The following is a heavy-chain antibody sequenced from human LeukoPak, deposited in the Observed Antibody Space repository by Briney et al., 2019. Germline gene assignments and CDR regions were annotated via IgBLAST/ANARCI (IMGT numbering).Heavy chain of an antibody. CDR3: ARVGATALFDY. CDR2: IIPIFGTA. D-gene: IGHD5-12*01. J-gene: IGHJ4*02. CDR1: GGTFSIYA. Sequence: ASVTVSCKASGGTFSIYAISWVRQAPGQGLEWMGGIIPIFGTANYAQKFQGRVTITADESTSTAYMELSSLRSEDTAVYYCARVGATALFDYWGQGTLVTVSS. V-gene: IGHV1-69*13.